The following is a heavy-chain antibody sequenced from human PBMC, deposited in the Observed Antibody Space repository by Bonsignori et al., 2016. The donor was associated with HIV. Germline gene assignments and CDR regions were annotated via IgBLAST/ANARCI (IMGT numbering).Heavy chain of an antibody. J-gene: IGHJ4*02. CDR3: ARDGLLHSYGQGYLDY. D-gene: IGHD5-18*01. CDR1: GFTFNLHE. Sequence: PGGSLRLSCAASGFTFNLHEMNWVRQAPGKGLEWVSYISHSGSTILYADSVEGRFTISRDNARNSLSLQMNSLRGEDTAVYYCARDGLLHSYGQGYLDYWGQGALVTVSS. CDR2: ISHSGSTI. V-gene: IGHV3-48*03.